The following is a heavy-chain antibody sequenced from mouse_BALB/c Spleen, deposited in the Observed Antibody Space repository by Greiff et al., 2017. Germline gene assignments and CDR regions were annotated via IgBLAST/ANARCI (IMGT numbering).Heavy chain of an antibody. CDR1: GFTFNTYA. CDR3: VGPEYGKAMDY. Sequence: EVKVVESGGGLVQPKGSLKLSCAASGFTFNTYAMNWVRQAPGKGLEWVARIRSKSNNYATYYADSVKDRFTISRDDSQSMLYLQMNNLKTEDSAMYYCVGPEYGKAMDYWGQGTSVTVSS. D-gene: IGHD2-10*02. J-gene: IGHJ4*01. CDR2: IRSKSNNYAT. V-gene: IGHV10-1*02.